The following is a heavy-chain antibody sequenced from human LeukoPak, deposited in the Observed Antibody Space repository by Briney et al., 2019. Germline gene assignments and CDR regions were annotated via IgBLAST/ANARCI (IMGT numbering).Heavy chain of an antibody. Sequence: GGSLRLSCAASGFTFSSYSMNWVRQAPGKGLEWVSSISSSSSYIYYADSVKGRFTISRDNAKNSLYLQMNSLRAEDTAVYYCARDPISSGEFWSGYPRDNWFDPWGQGTLVTVSS. V-gene: IGHV3-21*01. CDR3: ARDPISSGEFWSGYPRDNWFDP. J-gene: IGHJ5*02. CDR1: GFTFSSYS. D-gene: IGHD3-3*01. CDR2: ISSSSSYI.